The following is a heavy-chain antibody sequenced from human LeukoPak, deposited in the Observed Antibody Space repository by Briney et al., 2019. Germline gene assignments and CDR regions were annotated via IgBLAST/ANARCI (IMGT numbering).Heavy chain of an antibody. J-gene: IGHJ3*02. CDR1: GGSFSGYY. D-gene: IGHD2-15*01. Sequence: SETLSLTCAVYGGSFSGYYWSWLRQPPGKGLEWIGEINHSGSTNYNPSLKSRVTISVDTSKNQFSLKLSSVTAADTAVYYCARGVVVVAARIYDAFDIWGQGTMVTVSS. V-gene: IGHV4-34*01. CDR2: INHSGST. CDR3: ARGVVVVAARIYDAFDI.